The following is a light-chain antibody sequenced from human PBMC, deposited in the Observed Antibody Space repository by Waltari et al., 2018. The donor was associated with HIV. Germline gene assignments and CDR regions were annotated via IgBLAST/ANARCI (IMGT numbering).Light chain of an antibody. CDR1: SSNIGTNY. CDR3: AAWDENLSGRVV. V-gene: IGLV1-47*01. Sequence: QSVLTQPPSASGTPGQRVTISCSGSSSNIGTNYLSLYQQLPVTAPKLLIYRNNQWPSGVPDRFSGSKSGTSVFLAISGLRSEDEADYYCAAWDENLSGRVVFGGGTKLTVL. CDR2: RNN. J-gene: IGLJ2*01.